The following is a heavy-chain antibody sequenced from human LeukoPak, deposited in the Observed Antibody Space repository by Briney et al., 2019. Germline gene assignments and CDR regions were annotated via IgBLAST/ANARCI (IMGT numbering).Heavy chain of an antibody. CDR1: GVSFDDYY. CDR3: TRMTTGHDY. Sequence: SETLSLTCAVSGVSFDDYYWPWVRQTPGKGLEWIGEINHSGYTNDSPSLKSRVTLSIDTSRKQFSLNLRSVTVADAGIYYCTRMTTGHDYWGQGTLVTVSS. D-gene: IGHD4-17*01. J-gene: IGHJ4*02. CDR2: INHSGYT. V-gene: IGHV4-34*01.